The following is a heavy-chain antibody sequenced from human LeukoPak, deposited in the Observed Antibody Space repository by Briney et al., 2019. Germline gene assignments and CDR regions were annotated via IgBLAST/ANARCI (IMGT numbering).Heavy chain of an antibody. CDR1: GFTFSSYS. Sequence: GGSLRLSCAASGFTFSSYSMNWVCQAPGKGLEWVSSISSGSTYIYYADSVKGRFSISRDNAKNSLYLQMNSLRAEDTAVYYCARGRTSGGMTTDIDYWGQGTLVTVSS. CDR3: ARGRTSGGMTTDIDY. J-gene: IGHJ4*02. D-gene: IGHD4-11*01. V-gene: IGHV3-21*01. CDR2: ISSGSTYI.